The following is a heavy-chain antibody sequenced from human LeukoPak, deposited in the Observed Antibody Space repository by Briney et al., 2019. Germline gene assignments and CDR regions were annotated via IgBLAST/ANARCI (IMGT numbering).Heavy chain of an antibody. CDR2: ISYDGSNK. CDR1: GFTFSSYA. Sequence: GGSLRLSCAASGFTFSSYAMHWVRQAPGKGLEWVAVISYDGSNKYYADSVKGRFTISRDNSKNTLYLQMNSLRAEDTAVYYCARGEAAAGGGAFDIWGQGTMVTVSS. J-gene: IGHJ3*02. V-gene: IGHV3-30-3*01. CDR3: ARGEAAAGGGAFDI. D-gene: IGHD6-13*01.